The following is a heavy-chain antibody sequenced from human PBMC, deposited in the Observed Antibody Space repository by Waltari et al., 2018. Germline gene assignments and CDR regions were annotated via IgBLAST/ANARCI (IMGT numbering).Heavy chain of an antibody. CDR1: GGTFSSYA. CDR3: ARDQGSWYGDYYYGMDV. Sequence: QVQLVQSGAAVKKPGSSVTVSCKASGGTFSSYAISWVRQAPGQGLEWMGRIIPIFGTANYAQKFQGRVTITADKSTSTAYMELGSLRSEDTAVYYCARDQGSWYGDYYYGMDVWGQGTTVTVSS. CDR2: IIPIFGTA. D-gene: IGHD6-13*01. V-gene: IGHV1-69*08. J-gene: IGHJ6*02.